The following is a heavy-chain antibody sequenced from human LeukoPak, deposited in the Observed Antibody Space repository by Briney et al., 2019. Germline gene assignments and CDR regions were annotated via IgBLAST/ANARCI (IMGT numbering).Heavy chain of an antibody. CDR1: GYTFTSYD. J-gene: IGHJ6*02. CDR2: VNPNSGNT. CDR3: ASGSITIFGVVMDGMDV. V-gene: IGHV1-8*01. Sequence: ASVTVSCKASGYTFTSYDINWVRQAPGQGLEWMGWVNPNSGNTGYAQKFQGRVTMTRNTSISTAYMELSSLRSEDTAVYYCASGSITIFGVVMDGMDVWGQGTTVTVSS. D-gene: IGHD3-3*01.